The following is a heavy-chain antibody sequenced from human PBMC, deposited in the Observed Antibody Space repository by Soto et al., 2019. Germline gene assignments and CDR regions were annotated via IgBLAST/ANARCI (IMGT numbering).Heavy chain of an antibody. Sequence: ASVKVSCKASGYIFTSYYIHWVRQTPGQGLEWMGWINPFDGSRMFAQSFQGRVTMTRDTSTSTVYMEASSLRSEDTAVYYCSRVDPGETSPFDHWGQGTLVTVSS. CDR3: SRVDPGETSPFDH. CDR1: GYIFTSYY. CDR2: INPFDGSR. D-gene: IGHD3-10*01. J-gene: IGHJ4*02. V-gene: IGHV1-46*03.